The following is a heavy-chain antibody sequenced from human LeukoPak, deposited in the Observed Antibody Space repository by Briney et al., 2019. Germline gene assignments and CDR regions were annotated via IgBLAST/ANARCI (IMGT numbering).Heavy chain of an antibody. CDR2: IYYSGST. J-gene: IGHJ4*02. Sequence: PSETLSLTCTVSGGSISSSSYYWGWIRQPPGKGLEWIGSIYYSGSTYYNPSLKSRVTISVDTSKNQFSLKLSSVTAADTAVYYCARHLTSGSYYGYWGQGTLVTVSS. CDR3: ARHLTSGSYYGY. CDR1: GGSISSSSYY. V-gene: IGHV4-39*01. D-gene: IGHD1-26*01.